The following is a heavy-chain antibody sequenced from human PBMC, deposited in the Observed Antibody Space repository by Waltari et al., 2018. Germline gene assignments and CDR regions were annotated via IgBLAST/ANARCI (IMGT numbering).Heavy chain of an antibody. CDR1: GFTFSSYA. V-gene: IGHV3-30*07. D-gene: IGHD1-20*01. CDR2: ISYDGSNK. CDR3: MSSLISGTTL. J-gene: IGHJ4*02. Sequence: QVQLVESGGGVVQPGRSLRLSCAASGFTFSSYAMHWVRQAPGKGLEWVAVISYDGSNKYYADSVKGRFTISRDNSKNTLYLQMNSLRAEDTAVYYCMSSLISGTTLWGQGTLVTVSS.